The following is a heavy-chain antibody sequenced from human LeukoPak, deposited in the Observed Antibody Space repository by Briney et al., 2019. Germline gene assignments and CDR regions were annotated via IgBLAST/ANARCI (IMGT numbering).Heavy chain of an antibody. CDR2: ISSSGSTI. CDR1: GFSVSAIY. CDR3: ARDAGAVGFDP. V-gene: IGHV3-11*01. Sequence: PGGSLRLSCTVSGFSVSAIYLSWVRQVPGKGLECVSYISSSGSTIYYADSVKGRFTISRDNAKNSLYLQMNSLRAEDTAVYYCARDAGAVGFDPWDQGTLVTVSS. D-gene: IGHD1-26*01. J-gene: IGHJ5*02.